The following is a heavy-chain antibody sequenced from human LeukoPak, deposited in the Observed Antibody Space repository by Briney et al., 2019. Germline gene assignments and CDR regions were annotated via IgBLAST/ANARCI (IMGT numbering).Heavy chain of an antibody. CDR1: GYTFTSYA. J-gene: IGHJ5*02. Sequence: ASVKVSCKASGYTFTSYAMHWVRQAPGQRLEWMGWINAGNGNTKYSQKFQGRVTITRDTSASTAYMELSSLRSEDTAVYYCARLGGVDTVMFLKNWFDPWGKGTLVTVS. CDR3: ARLGGVDTVMFLKNWFDP. D-gene: IGHD5-18*01. V-gene: IGHV1-3*01. CDR2: INAGNGNT.